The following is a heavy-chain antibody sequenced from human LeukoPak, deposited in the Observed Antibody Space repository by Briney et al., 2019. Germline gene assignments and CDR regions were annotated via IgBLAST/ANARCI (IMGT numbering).Heavy chain of an antibody. CDR2: ISYDGSNK. J-gene: IGHJ4*02. CDR1: GFTFSSYG. D-gene: IGHD1-1*01. V-gene: IGHV3-30*03. Sequence: PGRSLRLSCAASGFTFSSYGMRWVRQAPGKGLEWVAVISYDGSNKYYADSVKGRFTISRDNSKNTLYLQMNSLRAEDTAVYYCALTTGTTEIDYWGQGTLVTVSS. CDR3: ALTTGTTEIDY.